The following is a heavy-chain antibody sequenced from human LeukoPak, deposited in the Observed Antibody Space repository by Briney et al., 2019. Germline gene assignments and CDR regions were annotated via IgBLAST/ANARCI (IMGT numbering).Heavy chain of an antibody. V-gene: IGHV3-23*01. Sequence: GGSLRLSCAVSGITLSNYGMSWVRQAPGKGLEWVAGISDSGGSTKYADSVKGRFTIARDNRKNTLYLQMNSLRAEDTAVYFCAKRGVVIRVILVGFHKEAYYFESWGQGALVAVSS. CDR1: GITLSNYG. CDR3: AKRGVVIRVILVGFHKEAYYFES. CDR2: ISDSGGST. D-gene: IGHD3/OR15-3a*01. J-gene: IGHJ4*02.